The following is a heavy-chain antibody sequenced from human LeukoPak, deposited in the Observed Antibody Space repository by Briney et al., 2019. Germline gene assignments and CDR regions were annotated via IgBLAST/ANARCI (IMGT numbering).Heavy chain of an antibody. Sequence: SVKVSCKASGGTFSSYAINWVRQAPGQGLEWMGGIIPIFGTANYAQKFQGRVTITADESTSTAYMELSSLRSEDTAVYYCARAYCSSTRCYAVAFDIWGQGTMVTVSS. CDR2: IIPIFGTA. J-gene: IGHJ3*02. V-gene: IGHV1-69*13. CDR3: ARAYCSSTRCYAVAFDI. CDR1: GGTFSSYA. D-gene: IGHD2-2*01.